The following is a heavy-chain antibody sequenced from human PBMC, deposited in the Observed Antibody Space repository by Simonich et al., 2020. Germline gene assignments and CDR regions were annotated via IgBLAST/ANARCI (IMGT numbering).Heavy chain of an antibody. V-gene: IGHV4-59*08. CDR3: ARSLGYYYYYYGMDV. CDR1: GGSISSYY. Sequence: QVQLQESGPGLVKPSETLSLTCTVSGGSISSYYWSWIRQPPGNGMEWIGYIYYSGSTNYNPSLKSRFTISVDTSKNQFSLKLSSVTAADTAVYYCARSLGYYYYYYGMDVWGQGTTVTVSS. J-gene: IGHJ6*02. CDR2: IYYSGST. D-gene: IGHD1-26*01.